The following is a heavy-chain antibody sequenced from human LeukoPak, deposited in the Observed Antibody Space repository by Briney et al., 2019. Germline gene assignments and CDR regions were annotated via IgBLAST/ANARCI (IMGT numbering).Heavy chain of an antibody. D-gene: IGHD6-19*01. CDR1: GFTFSNYN. CDR3: ARIQGAVAGTDY. CDR2: ISSSSSYI. V-gene: IGHV3-21*01. J-gene: IGHJ4*02. Sequence: GGSLRLSCAASGFTFSNYNMNWVRQAPGKGLEWVSSISSSSSYIYYADSVKGRFTVSRDNAKNSLYLQMNSLRAEDTAVYYCARIQGAVAGTDYWGQGTLVTVSS.